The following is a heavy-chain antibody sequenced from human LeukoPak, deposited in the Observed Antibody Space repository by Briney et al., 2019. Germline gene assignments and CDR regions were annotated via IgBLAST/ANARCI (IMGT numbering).Heavy chain of an antibody. CDR3: ARMRGRYCSSNGCYVEY. CDR1: GFIFSNYG. CDR2: IPYAGTNK. V-gene: IGHV3-30*03. J-gene: IGHJ4*02. Sequence: GGSLRLSCSASGFIFSNYGMHWVRQAPGKGLEWVAVIPYAGTNKYYVDTVKGRFTISRDNSKNTLYLQMNSLRVEDTAVYYCARMRGRYCSSNGCYVEYWGQGALVTVSS. D-gene: IGHD2-2*01.